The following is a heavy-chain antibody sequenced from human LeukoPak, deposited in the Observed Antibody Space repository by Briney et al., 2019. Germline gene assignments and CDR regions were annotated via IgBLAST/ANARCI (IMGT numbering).Heavy chain of an antibody. Sequence: GGSLRLSCAASGFTFSDYYMSWIRQAPGEGLEWLSYIGSSNTIYSADSVKGRFTISRDNAKNSLYLQMNSLRAEDTAVYYCARGSFLITFGGLIVWGQGTLVTVSS. CDR2: IGSSNTI. CDR1: GFTFSDYY. D-gene: IGHD3-16*02. J-gene: IGHJ4*02. CDR3: ARGSFLITFGGLIV. V-gene: IGHV3-11*04.